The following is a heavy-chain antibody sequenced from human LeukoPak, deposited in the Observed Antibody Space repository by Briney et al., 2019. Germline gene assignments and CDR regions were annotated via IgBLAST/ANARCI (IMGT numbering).Heavy chain of an antibody. D-gene: IGHD3-9*01. J-gene: IGHJ4*02. CDR3: ARGDFDPIYPYFDY. CDR2: VYYSGST. Sequence: SETLSLTCTVSGGSISSYYWSWIRQPPGKGLAGIGYVYYSGSTNYNPSLKRPLTRPVDTSKNQFSLKLSSVTAADTAVYYCARGDFDPIYPYFDYWGQGTLVTVSS. CDR1: GGSISSYY. V-gene: IGHV4-59*01.